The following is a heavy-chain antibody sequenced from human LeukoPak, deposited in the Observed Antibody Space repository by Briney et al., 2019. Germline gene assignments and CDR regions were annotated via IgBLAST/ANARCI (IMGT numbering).Heavy chain of an antibody. V-gene: IGHV3-74*01. CDR2: INSDGSST. Sequence: GGSLRLSCAASGFTFSSYWMHWVRQAPGKGLVWVSHINSDGSSTNYADSVKGRFTISRDNAKNTLYLQMNSLSDEDTAVYYCARGGTFYFQHWGQGTLVTVSS. CDR3: ARGGTFYFQH. J-gene: IGHJ1*01. CDR1: GFTFSSYW. D-gene: IGHD2/OR15-2a*01.